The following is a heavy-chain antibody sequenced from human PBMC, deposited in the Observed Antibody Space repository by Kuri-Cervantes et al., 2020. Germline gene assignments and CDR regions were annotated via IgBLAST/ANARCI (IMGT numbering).Heavy chain of an antibody. CDR3: ARDGDYYDSSGYSGPVFDY. Sequence: GESLKISCAASGFTFSSYSMNWVRQAPGKGLEWVSYISSSSSTIYYADSVKGRFTISRDNAKNSLYLQMNSLGDEDTAVYYCARDGDYYDSSGYSGPVFDYWGQGTLVTVSS. CDR2: ISSSSSTI. CDR1: GFTFSSYS. D-gene: IGHD3-22*01. J-gene: IGHJ4*02. V-gene: IGHV3-48*02.